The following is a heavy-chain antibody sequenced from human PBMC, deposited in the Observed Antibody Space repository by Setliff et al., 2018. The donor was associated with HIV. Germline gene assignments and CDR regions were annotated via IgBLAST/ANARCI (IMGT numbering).Heavy chain of an antibody. CDR2: INHSGST. D-gene: IGHD4-17*01. Sequence: PSETLSLTCTLYGGSFGAYYWTWIRQSPEKGLEWIGEINHSGSTTYNPSLKSRVTISVDTSKNQFSLKLTSVTAADTAVYYCARDQRAWTTVTTDYWGQGTLVTVSS. V-gene: IGHV4-34*01. CDR3: ARDQRAWTTVTTDY. J-gene: IGHJ4*02. CDR1: GGSFGAYY.